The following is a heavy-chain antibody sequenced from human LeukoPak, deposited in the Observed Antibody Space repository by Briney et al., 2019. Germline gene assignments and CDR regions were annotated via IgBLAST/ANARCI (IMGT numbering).Heavy chain of an antibody. Sequence: GGSLRLSYAASGFTFMSYSMNWVRQAPGKGLEWVSSISSSRSSYIYYADSVKGRFTISRDNAKNSLYLQMNSLRAEDTAVYYCARAWGIQLWYRELFDIWGQGTMVTVSS. D-gene: IGHD5-18*01. CDR3: ARAWGIQLWYRELFDI. CDR1: GFTFMSYS. V-gene: IGHV3-21*01. J-gene: IGHJ3*02. CDR2: ISSSRSSYI.